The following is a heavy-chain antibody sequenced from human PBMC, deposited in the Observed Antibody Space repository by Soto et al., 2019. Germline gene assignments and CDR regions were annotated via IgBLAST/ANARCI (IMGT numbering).Heavy chain of an antibody. J-gene: IGHJ6*02. Sequence: SVKVSCKASGGTFSSYAISWVRQAPGQGLEWMGGIIPIFGTANYAQKFQGRVTITADESTSTAYMELSSLRSEDTAVYYCARDWAYSKYDYYGMDVWGQGTTVTVSS. CDR3: ARDWAYSKYDYYGMDV. CDR1: GGTFSSYA. D-gene: IGHD4-4*01. V-gene: IGHV1-69*13. CDR2: IIPIFGTA.